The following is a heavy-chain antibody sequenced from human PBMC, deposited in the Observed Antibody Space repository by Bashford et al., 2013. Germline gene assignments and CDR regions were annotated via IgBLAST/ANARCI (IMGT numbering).Heavy chain of an antibody. Sequence: VASVKVSCEASGYTFTDYYIHWLRQAPGQSLEWMAWISPKSGGTKYAQRFRGRLTVTRDTSISTAYMELTGLTSDDTAVYFCASGGPTVAGMAIDRWGRGALVTVSS. CDR1: GYTFTDYY. V-gene: IGHV1-2*02. D-gene: IGHD5-24*01. CDR3: ASGGPTVAGMAIDR. J-gene: IGHJ5*02. CDR2: ISPKSGGT.